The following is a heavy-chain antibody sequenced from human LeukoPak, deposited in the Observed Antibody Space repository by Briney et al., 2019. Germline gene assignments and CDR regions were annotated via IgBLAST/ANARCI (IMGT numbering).Heavy chain of an antibody. V-gene: IGHV3-23*01. CDR3: AKDRASKDIVVMVPATGEFDY. Sequence: GGSLRLSCAASGFTFSSYAMSWVRQAPGKGLEWVSAISGSGGSTYYADSVKGRLTISRDNSKNTLYLQMNSLRAEDTAVYYCAKDRASKDIVVMVPATGEFDYWGQGTLVTVSS. J-gene: IGHJ4*02. D-gene: IGHD2-15*01. CDR1: GFTFSSYA. CDR2: ISGSGGST.